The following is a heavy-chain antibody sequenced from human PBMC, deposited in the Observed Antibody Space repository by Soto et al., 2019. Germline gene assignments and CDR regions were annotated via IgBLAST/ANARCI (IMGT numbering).Heavy chain of an antibody. J-gene: IGHJ4*02. Sequence: QVQLVQSGAEVKKPGASVKVSCKASAGTFDTYSIMWVRQAPGQGLEWMGRTIPAIDLINYAQKFQGRFTITVDKSTTTVSMELRSLRYEDTAIYYCARTGSFDYWGQGTLVTVSS. V-gene: IGHV1-69*02. CDR1: AGTFDTYS. D-gene: IGHD3-10*01. CDR2: TIPAIDLI. CDR3: ARTGSFDY.